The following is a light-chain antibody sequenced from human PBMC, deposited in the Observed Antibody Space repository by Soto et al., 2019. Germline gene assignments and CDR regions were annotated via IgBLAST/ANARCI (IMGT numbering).Light chain of an antibody. Sequence: SYELTQPPSVSVSPGQTASITCSGDKLGDKYVCWYQQKPGQSPVVVIYQDSKRPSGIPERFSGSNSGNTATLTISGTQAMDEADYYCQAWVSSTYVFGTGTKLTVL. J-gene: IGLJ1*01. CDR3: QAWVSSTYV. V-gene: IGLV3-1*01. CDR2: QDS. CDR1: KLGDKY.